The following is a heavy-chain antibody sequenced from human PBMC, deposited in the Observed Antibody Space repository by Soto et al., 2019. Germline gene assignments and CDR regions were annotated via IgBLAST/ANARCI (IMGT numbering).Heavy chain of an antibody. D-gene: IGHD3-3*01. V-gene: IGHV4-59*01. J-gene: IGHJ6*02. CDR2: IYYSGST. CDR3: ARGPYYDFWSGYTYYYYGMDA. CDR1: GGSISSYY. Sequence: SETLSLTCTVSGGSISSYYWSWIRQPPGKGLEWIGYIYYSGSTNYNPSLKSRVTISVDTSKNQFSLKLSSVTAADTAVYYCARGPYYDFWSGYTYYYYGMDAWGQGTTVTVSS.